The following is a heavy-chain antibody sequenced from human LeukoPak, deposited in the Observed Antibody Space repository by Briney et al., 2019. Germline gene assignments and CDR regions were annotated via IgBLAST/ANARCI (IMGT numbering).Heavy chain of an antibody. D-gene: IGHD4-17*01. CDR1: GFIFRNYW. CDR2: INHDGGDK. CDR3: AITGGPTVTAFDL. Sequence: PGGSLRLSCVASGFIFRNYWMSWVRQAPGKGLEWVANINHDGGDKNYVDSVKGRFTISRDNAKSSLYLQMNSLRVEDPAVYYCAITGGPTVTAFDLWGQGILVTVSS. J-gene: IGHJ4*02. V-gene: IGHV3-7*02.